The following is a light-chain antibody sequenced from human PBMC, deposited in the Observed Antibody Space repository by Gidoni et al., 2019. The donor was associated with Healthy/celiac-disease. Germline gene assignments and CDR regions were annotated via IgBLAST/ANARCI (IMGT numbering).Light chain of an antibody. V-gene: IGKV4-1*01. CDR3: QQYYSTPYT. J-gene: IGKJ2*01. CDR2: WAS. CDR1: QSVLYSSNNKNY. Sequence: DILMTHPPDSLAVSLGERATINCKSSQSVLYSSNNKNYLAWYQQKPGQPPKLLIYWASTRESGVPDRFSGSGSGTDFTLTISSLQAEDVAVYYCQQYYSTPYTFXQXTKLEIK.